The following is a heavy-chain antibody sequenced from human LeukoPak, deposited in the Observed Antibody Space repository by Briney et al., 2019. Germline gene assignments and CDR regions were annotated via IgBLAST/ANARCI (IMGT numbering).Heavy chain of an antibody. CDR1: GFTFGDYA. Sequence: PGGSLRLSCTASGFTFGDYAMSWVRQAPGKGLEWVGFIRSKAYGGATEYAASVKGRFTISRDDSKSIAYLQMNSLKTEDTAVYYCTIETPSQGGIAVAVYYYYGMDVWGQGTTVTVSS. CDR3: TIETPSQGGIAVAVYYYYGMDV. J-gene: IGHJ6*02. D-gene: IGHD6-19*01. V-gene: IGHV3-49*04. CDR2: IRSKAYGGAT.